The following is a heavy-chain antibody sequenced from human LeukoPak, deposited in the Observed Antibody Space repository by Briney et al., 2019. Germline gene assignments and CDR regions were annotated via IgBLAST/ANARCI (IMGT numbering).Heavy chain of an antibody. CDR3: ARVPSTALDY. CDR1: GGTFSSYA. Sequence: SVKVSCTASGGTFSSYAISWVRQAPGQGLEWMGGIIPIFGTANYAQKLQGRVTMTTDTSTSTAYMELRSLRSDDTAVYYCARVPSTALDYWGQGTLVTVSS. V-gene: IGHV1-69*05. J-gene: IGHJ4*02. D-gene: IGHD5/OR15-5a*01. CDR2: IIPIFGTA.